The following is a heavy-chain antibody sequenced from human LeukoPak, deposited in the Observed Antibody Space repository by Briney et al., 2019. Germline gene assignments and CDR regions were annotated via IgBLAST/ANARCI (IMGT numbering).Heavy chain of an antibody. D-gene: IGHD2-21*02. CDR1: GFTFSSYG. V-gene: IGHV3-30*18. CDR3: AKGYCGGDCYAFDY. J-gene: IGHJ4*02. Sequence: GGPLRLSCAASGFTFSSYGMHWVRQAPGKGLEWVAVISYDGSNKYYADSVKGRFTISRDNSKNTLYLQMNSLRAEDTAVYYCAKGYCGGDCYAFDYWGQGTLVTVSS. CDR2: ISYDGSNK.